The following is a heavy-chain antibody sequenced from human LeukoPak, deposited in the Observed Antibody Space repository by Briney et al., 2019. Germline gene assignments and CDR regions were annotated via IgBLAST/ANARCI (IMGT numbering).Heavy chain of an antibody. Sequence: PGGSLRLSCAASGFTFSSYNMNWVRQAPGKGLEWVSSISRSSSYIYYADSVKGRFTISRDNAKNSLYLQMNSLRAEDTDVYYCARSGLLWFGELIPNWFDPWGQGTLVTVSS. D-gene: IGHD3-10*01. CDR2: ISRSSSYI. CDR1: GFTFSSYN. J-gene: IGHJ5*02. CDR3: ARSGLLWFGELIPNWFDP. V-gene: IGHV3-21*01.